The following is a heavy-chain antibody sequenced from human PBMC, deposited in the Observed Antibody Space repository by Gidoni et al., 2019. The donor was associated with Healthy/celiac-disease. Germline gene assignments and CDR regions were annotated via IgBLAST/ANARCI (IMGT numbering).Heavy chain of an antibody. V-gene: IGHV1-46*01. D-gene: IGHD1-26*01. CDR3: ARDPSSGSYGGPQYYFDY. J-gene: IGHJ4*02. CDR1: GYTFTSYY. CDR2: INPSGGST. Sequence: QVQLVQSGAEVKKPGASVKVSCKASGYTFTSYYMHWVRQAPGQGLEWMGIINPSGGSTSYAQKFQGRVTMTRDTSTSTVYMELSSLRSEDTAVYYCARDPSSGSYGGPQYYFDYWGQGTLVTVSS.